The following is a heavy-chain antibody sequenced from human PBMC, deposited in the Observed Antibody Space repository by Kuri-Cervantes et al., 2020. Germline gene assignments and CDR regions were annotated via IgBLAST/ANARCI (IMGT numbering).Heavy chain of an antibody. V-gene: IGHV3-48*01. D-gene: IGHD6-13*01. Sequence: GGSLRLSCAASGFTFSSYSMNWVRQAPGKGLEWVSYISSSSSTIYYADSVKGRFTISRDNAKNSLYPQMNSLRAKDTAVYYCASRVAAAGIDYWGQGTLVTVSS. CDR3: ASRVAAAGIDY. CDR1: GFTFSSYS. J-gene: IGHJ4*02. CDR2: ISSSSSTI.